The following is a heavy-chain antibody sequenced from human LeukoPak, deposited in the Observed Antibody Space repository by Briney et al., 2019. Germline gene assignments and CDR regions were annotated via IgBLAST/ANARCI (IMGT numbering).Heavy chain of an antibody. D-gene: IGHD2-2*01. CDR1: GGSISSGDFY. CDR3: ARVTRGYYYMDV. V-gene: IGHV4-30-2*01. CDR2: INPSGST. J-gene: IGHJ6*03. Sequence: SQTLSLTCTVSGGSISSGDFYWNWIRQPPGKGLEWIGYINPSGSTDYNPALKSRATISVDKSKNKFSLKLSSVTAADTAVYYCARVTRGYYYMDVWGKGTTVTVSS.